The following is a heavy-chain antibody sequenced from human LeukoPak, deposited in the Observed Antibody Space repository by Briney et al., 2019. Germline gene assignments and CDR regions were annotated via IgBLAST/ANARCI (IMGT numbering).Heavy chain of an antibody. CDR2: INPNSGGT. J-gene: IGHJ5*02. CDR1: GYTFTGYY. CDR3: ARSSIAAAGNWFDP. D-gene: IGHD6-13*01. Sequence: ASVKVSCKASGYTFTGYYMHWVRQAPGQGLEWMGWINPNSGGTNYAQRFQGRVTMTRDTSISTAYMELSRLRSDDTAAYYCARSSIAAAGNWFDPWGQGTLVTASS. V-gene: IGHV1-2*02.